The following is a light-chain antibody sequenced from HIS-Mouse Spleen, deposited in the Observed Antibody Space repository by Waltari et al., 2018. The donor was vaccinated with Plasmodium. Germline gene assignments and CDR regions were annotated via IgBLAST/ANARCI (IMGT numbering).Light chain of an antibody. CDR1: SSNLGHNY. V-gene: IGLV1-51*01. CDR2: DNN. Sequence: QSVLTQPPSVSAAPGQKVTISCPGSSSNLGHNYVSCYQQLPGTAPKLLIYDNNKRPSGIPDRFSGSKSGTSATLGITGLQTGDEADYYCGTWDSSLSAVVFGGGTKLTVL. J-gene: IGLJ2*01. CDR3: GTWDSSLSAVV.